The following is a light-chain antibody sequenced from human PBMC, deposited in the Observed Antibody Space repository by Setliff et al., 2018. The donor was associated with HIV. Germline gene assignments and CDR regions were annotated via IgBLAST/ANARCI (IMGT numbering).Light chain of an antibody. CDR2: DDR. CDR3: QTCDSRLSGCV. Sequence: QSALTQPPSVSGAPGQTITISCHGSNSDIGAGFGVHWYQQLPGTAPKAVIYDDRRRPPGATDRFSASRSGASASLAITGLQAEDEADYYCQTCDSRLSGCVFGTGTKVTVL. CDR1: NSDIGAGFG. J-gene: IGLJ1*01. V-gene: IGLV1-40*03.